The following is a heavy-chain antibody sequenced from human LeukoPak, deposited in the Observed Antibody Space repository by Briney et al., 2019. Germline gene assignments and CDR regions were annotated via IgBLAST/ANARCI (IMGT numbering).Heavy chain of an antibody. Sequence: PSETLSLTCTVSGGSISSYYWSWIRQPPGKALEWIGYIYYSGSTNYNPSLKSRVTIPVDTSKNQFSLKLSSVTAADTAVYYCARGGGAVVVPAALDYWGQGTLVTVSS. J-gene: IGHJ4*02. CDR1: GGSISSYY. CDR3: ARGGGAVVVPAALDY. CDR2: IYYSGST. D-gene: IGHD2-2*01. V-gene: IGHV4-59*01.